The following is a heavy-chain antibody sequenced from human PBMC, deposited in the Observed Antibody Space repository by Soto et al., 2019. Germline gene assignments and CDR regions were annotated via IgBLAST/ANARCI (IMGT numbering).Heavy chain of an antibody. D-gene: IGHD3-22*01. Sequence: SETLSLTCAVYGGSFSGYYWTWIRQPPGTGLEWIGEINHSGSTNYNPPLKSRITINPDTSKNQFSLQLNSVTPEDTAVYYCARVEFYYDSSGAFDYWGQGTLVTVSS. J-gene: IGHJ4*02. V-gene: IGHV4-34*01. CDR1: GGSFSGYY. CDR3: ARVEFYYDSSGAFDY. CDR2: INHSGST.